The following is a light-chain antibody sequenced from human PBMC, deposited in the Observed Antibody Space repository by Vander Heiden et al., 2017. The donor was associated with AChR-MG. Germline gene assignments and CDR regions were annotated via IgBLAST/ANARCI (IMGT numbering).Light chain of an antibody. CDR3: QQSATTSFT. CDR2: EAT. CDR1: QSINSD. J-gene: IGKJ3*01. Sequence: DIEMTRSPSSLSASVGDRVTITCRAGQSINSDLNWYQHKPGKAPKLLISEATTLQSGVPSRFSGSGSGTEFTLTISSLQPEDLATYYCQQSATTSFTFGPGTRVDI. V-gene: IGKV1-39*01.